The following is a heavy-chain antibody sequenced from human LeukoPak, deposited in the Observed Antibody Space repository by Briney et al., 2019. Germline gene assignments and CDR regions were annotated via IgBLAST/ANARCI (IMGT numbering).Heavy chain of an antibody. D-gene: IGHD3-16*01. CDR1: GFTFSGTH. CDR3: ARDQATSGGGLDS. Sequence: GGSLRLSCAASGFTFSGTHMSWVRQAPGKGLEWVSAIYTGGTTYYSDSAEGRFTISRDKSKNTLYLQMDSLRVEDTAVYYCARDQATSGGGLDSWGQGTLVTVSS. V-gene: IGHV3-53*01. CDR2: IYTGGTT. J-gene: IGHJ4*02.